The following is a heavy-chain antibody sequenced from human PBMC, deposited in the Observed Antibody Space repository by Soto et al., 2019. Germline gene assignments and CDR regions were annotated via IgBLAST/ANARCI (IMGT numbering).Heavy chain of an antibody. D-gene: IGHD3-10*01. Sequence: GGSLRLSCAASGFTFSNYAMSWVRQAPGKGLEWVSGISGSGSNTYYADSVKGRFTISRDNSKNTLYLQMNSLRAEDTAVYYCAKDLMGYYGSGSYYSSFDYWGQGTLVTVSS. V-gene: IGHV3-23*01. J-gene: IGHJ4*02. CDR3: AKDLMGYYGSGSYYSSFDY. CDR2: ISGSGSNT. CDR1: GFTFSNYA.